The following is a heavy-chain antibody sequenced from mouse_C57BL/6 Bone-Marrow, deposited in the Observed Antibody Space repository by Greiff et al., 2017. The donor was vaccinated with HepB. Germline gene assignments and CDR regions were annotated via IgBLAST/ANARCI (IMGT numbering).Heavy chain of an antibody. D-gene: IGHD1-1*01. V-gene: IGHV14-4*01. CDR3: TTQLLRVAWFAY. CDR2: IDPENGDT. Sequence: VQLQQSGAELVRPGASVKLSCTASGFNIKDDYMHWVKQRPEQGLEWIGWIDPENGDTEYASKFQGKATITADTSSNTADLQLSSLTAEDTAVYYCTTQLLRVAWFAYWGQGTLVTVSA. CDR1: GFNIKDDY. J-gene: IGHJ3*01.